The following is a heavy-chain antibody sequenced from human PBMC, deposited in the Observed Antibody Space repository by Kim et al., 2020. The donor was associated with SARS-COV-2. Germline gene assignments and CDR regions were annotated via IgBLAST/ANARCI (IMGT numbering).Heavy chain of an antibody. CDR1: GFTFSSYS. CDR3: ARDPFFNGMDV. J-gene: IGHJ6*02. Sequence: GGSLRLSCAASGFTFSSYSMNWVRQTPGKGLEWVSSISSSSSYIYYADSVKGRFTISRDNAKNSLYLQMNSLRAEDTAVYYCARDPFFNGMDVWGQGTTVTVSS. D-gene: IGHD3-3*02. CDR2: ISSSSSYI. V-gene: IGHV3-21*01.